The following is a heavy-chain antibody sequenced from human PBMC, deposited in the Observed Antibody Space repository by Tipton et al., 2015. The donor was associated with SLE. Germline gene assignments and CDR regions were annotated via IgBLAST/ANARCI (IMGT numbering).Heavy chain of an antibody. CDR2: INPSGGST. V-gene: IGHV1-46*01. Sequence: QVQLVQSGAEVKKPGASVKVSCKASGYTFTSYYMHWVRQAPGQGLEWMGIINPSGGSTSYAQKFQGRVTMTRDTSTSTVYMELSSLRSDDTAVYYCARAGGNSNGYYYDSSGYYPDAFDIWGQGTMVTVSS. CDR1: GYTFTSYY. CDR3: ARAGGNSNGYYYDSSGYYPDAFDI. D-gene: IGHD3-22*01. J-gene: IGHJ3*02.